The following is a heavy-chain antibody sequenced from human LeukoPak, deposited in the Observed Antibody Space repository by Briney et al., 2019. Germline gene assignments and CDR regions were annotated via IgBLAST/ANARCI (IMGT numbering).Heavy chain of an antibody. CDR1: GFTFSSYA. J-gene: IGHJ4*02. D-gene: IGHD4-17*01. CDR3: AKKETTVTTFFEN. V-gene: IGHV3-23*01. Sequence: GGSLRLSCAASGFTFSSYAMSWVRQAPGKGLEWASDISASGGSTYYADSVKGRFTISRDNSKNTLYLQMNSLRAEDTAVYYCAKKETTVTTFFENWGQGTLVTVSS. CDR2: ISASGGST.